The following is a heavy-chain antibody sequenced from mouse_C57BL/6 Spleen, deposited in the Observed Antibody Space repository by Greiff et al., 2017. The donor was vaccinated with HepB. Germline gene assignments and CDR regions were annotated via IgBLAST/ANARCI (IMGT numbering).Heavy chain of an antibody. CDR1: GFTFSSYG. D-gene: IGHD1-2*01. CDR3: ARRHYYGHFDY. V-gene: IGHV5-6*01. Sequence: EVQVVESGGDLVKPGGSLKLSCAASGFTFSSYGMSWVRQTPDKRLEWVATISSGGSYTYYPDSVKGRFTISRDNAKNTLYLQMSSLKSEDTAMYYCARRHYYGHFDYWGQGTTLTVSS. J-gene: IGHJ2*01. CDR2: ISSGGSYT.